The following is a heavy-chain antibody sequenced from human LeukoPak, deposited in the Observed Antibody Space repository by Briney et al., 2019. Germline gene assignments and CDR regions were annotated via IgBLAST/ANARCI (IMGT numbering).Heavy chain of an antibody. J-gene: IGHJ4*01. CDR3: AKGGIVVPTKYYFDC. D-gene: IGHD2-2*01. Sequence: GGSLRLSCAASGFTVSSNYMNWVRQAPGKGLEWVSVIFGGGSTYFAASVKGRFTVSRDNSKNTLYLQMNSLRAEDTAVYYCAKGGIVVPTKYYFDCWGHGTLVTVSS. V-gene: IGHV3-53*01. CDR1: GFTVSSNY. CDR2: IFGGGST.